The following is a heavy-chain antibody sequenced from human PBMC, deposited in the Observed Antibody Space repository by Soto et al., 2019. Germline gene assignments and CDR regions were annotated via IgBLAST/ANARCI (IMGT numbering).Heavy chain of an antibody. J-gene: IGHJ6*02. Sequence: QVQLVESGGGVVQPGRSLRLSCVASGFTFSSYGMHWVRQAPGKGLEWVAVISYDGSNEYYPDSVKGRFTISRVNSKNTLYLQMNSLRAEDTAVYYCGRAPLRFLEGYYYGMDVWGQRTTVSVSS. D-gene: IGHD3-3*01. CDR3: GRAPLRFLEGYYYGMDV. V-gene: IGHV3-30-3*01. CDR2: ISYDGSNE. CDR1: GFTFSSYG.